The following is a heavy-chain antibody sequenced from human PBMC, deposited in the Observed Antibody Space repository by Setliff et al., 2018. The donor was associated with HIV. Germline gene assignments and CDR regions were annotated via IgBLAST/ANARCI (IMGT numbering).Heavy chain of an antibody. Sequence: SETLSLTCTVSGGSISSYYWSWIRQPPGKGLEWIGYIYTSGSTNYNPSLKSRVTISIDTSKNQFSLRLTSVTAADTAVYYCARRIDDSGSFPDKNWFDTWGQGSLVTVSS. CDR3: ARRIDDSGSFPDKNWFDT. CDR1: GGSISSYY. D-gene: IGHD3-10*01. CDR2: IYTSGST. V-gene: IGHV4-4*09. J-gene: IGHJ5*02.